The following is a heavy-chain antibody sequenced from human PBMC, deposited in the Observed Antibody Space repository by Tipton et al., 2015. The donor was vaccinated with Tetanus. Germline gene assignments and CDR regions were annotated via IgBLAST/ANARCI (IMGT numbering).Heavy chain of an antibody. Sequence: TLSLTCTVSGGSIRSGDHQWNWIRQPPGQGLEWLAYTSPSGRTNSNYSLKSRITISQDTSKNQFSLRLTSVTAADTAVYYCAREDYFDISAFDIWGQGTMVTVSS. J-gene: IGHJ3*02. D-gene: IGHD2/OR15-2a*01. V-gene: IGHV4-61*08. CDR3: AREDYFDISAFDI. CDR1: GGSIRSGDHQ. CDR2: TSPSGRT.